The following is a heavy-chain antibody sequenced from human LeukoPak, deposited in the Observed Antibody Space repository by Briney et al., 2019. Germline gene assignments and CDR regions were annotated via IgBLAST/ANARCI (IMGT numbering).Heavy chain of an antibody. CDR3: ATRELDYGDSWAFDI. J-gene: IGHJ3*02. V-gene: IGHV1-24*01. CDR2: FDPEDGET. CDR1: GYTLTELS. Sequence: ASVKVSCKVSGYTLTELSMHWVRQAPGKGLEWMGGFDPEDGETIYAQKFQGRVTMTEDTSTDTAYMELSSLRSEDTAVYYCATRELDYGDSWAFDIWGQGTMVTVSS. D-gene: IGHD4-17*01.